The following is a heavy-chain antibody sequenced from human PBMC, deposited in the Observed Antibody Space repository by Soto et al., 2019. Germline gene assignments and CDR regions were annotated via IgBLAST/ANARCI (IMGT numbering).Heavy chain of an antibody. J-gene: IGHJ6*02. V-gene: IGHV1-18*01. CDR1: GYTSMNFG. D-gene: IGHD3-10*01. CDR2: ISAFNGNK. Sequence: GASVKVSCKASGYTSMNFGFNWVRQAPGQGLEWMAWISAFNGNKNYSPSLQGRVTVTADASTSTAYMELTSLRSDDTALYYCAKDQDGSGGGYYYYYGMDVWGQGTTVTV. CDR3: AKDQDGSGGGYYYYYGMDV.